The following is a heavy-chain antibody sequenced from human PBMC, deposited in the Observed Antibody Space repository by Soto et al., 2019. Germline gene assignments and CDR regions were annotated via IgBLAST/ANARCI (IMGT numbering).Heavy chain of an antibody. CDR2: INHSGST. J-gene: IGHJ2*01. CDR1: GGSFSGYY. D-gene: IGHD6-19*01. V-gene: IGHV4-34*01. Sequence: SETLSLTCAVYGGSFSGYYWSWIRQPPGKGLEWIGEINHSGSTNYNPSLKSRVTISVDTSKNQFSLKLSSVTAADTAVYYCAREKCKPGIAVAVHNWYFDLWGRGTLVTVSS. CDR3: AREKCKPGIAVAVHNWYFDL.